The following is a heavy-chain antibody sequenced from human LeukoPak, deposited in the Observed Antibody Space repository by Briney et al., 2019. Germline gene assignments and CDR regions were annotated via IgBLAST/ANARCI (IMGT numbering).Heavy chain of an antibody. CDR3: ARDRMYYDSSGYHYEAYYFDY. CDR1: GYSISSGYY. J-gene: IGHJ4*02. Sequence: PETLSLTCAVSGYSISSGYYWGWIRQPPGKGLEWFGSIFHSGSTYYNPSLKSRVTISVDTSKNQFSLKLSSVTAADTAVYYCARDRMYYDSSGYHYEAYYFDYWGQGTPVTVSS. V-gene: IGHV4-38-2*02. CDR2: IFHSGST. D-gene: IGHD3-22*01.